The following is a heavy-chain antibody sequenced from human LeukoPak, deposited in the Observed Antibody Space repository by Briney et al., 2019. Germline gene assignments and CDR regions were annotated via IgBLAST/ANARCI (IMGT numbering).Heavy chain of an antibody. Sequence: SVKVSCKPSLGTFSSYAIRWVRHAPGQGLEWMGGIIPIFGAANYAQKFQGRVTNTADESTSTAYMELSSLRSEDTAVYYCATLRLGELSLLDYWGQGTLVTVSS. CDR3: ATLRLGELSLLDY. CDR1: LGTFSSYA. J-gene: IGHJ4*02. CDR2: IIPIFGAA. D-gene: IGHD3-16*02. V-gene: IGHV1-69*13.